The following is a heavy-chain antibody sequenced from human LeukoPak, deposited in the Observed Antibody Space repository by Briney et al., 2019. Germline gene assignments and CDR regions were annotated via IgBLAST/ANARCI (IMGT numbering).Heavy chain of an antibody. V-gene: IGHV3-64D*09. CDR2: IYSNGGVT. CDR1: GFTFSRYA. Sequence: GGSLRLSCAGSGFTFSRYAMHWVRQAPGKGLEYVSAIYSNGGVTYYADSVEGRFTISRDNSKNTLNLEMSSLSVEDTAMYYCVKDVSSTYYYFDYWGQGTLVTVSS. CDR3: VKDVSSTYYYFDY. J-gene: IGHJ4*02. D-gene: IGHD6-13*01.